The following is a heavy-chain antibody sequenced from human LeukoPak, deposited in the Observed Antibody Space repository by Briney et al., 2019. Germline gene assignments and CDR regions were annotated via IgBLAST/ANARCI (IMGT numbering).Heavy chain of an antibody. CDR2: INGDGSGT. D-gene: IGHD6-19*01. J-gene: IGHJ6*03. V-gene: IGHV3-74*01. CDR3: ASGGWYSYYYYYMDV. CDR1: GFTFSSYW. Sequence: GGSLRLSCAASGFTFSSYWMHWVRQAPGKGLMWVSRINGDGSGTSYADSVKGRFTISRDNSKNTLYLQMSSLRSEDTAVYYCASGGWYSYYYYYMDVWGKGTTVTVSS.